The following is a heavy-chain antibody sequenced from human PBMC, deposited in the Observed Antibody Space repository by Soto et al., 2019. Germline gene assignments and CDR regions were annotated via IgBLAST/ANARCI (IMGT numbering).Heavy chain of an antibody. CDR1: GGSFSGYY. J-gene: IGHJ5*02. CDR3: ARVVVAAAGTGGWSDP. CDR2: INHSGST. Sequence: SETLSLTCAVYGGSFSGYYWSWIRQPPGKGLEWIGEINHSGSTNYNPSLKSRVTISVDTSKNQFSLKLSSVTAADTAVYYCARVVVAAAGTGGWSDPWGQGTLVTVSS. V-gene: IGHV4-34*01. D-gene: IGHD6-13*01.